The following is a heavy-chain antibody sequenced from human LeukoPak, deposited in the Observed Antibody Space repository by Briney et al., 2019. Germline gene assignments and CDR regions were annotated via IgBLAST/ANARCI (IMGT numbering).Heavy chain of an antibody. CDR3: ARPPRKLKLRFLEWKKYDAFDI. CDR2: IYTSGST. J-gene: IGHJ3*02. D-gene: IGHD3-3*01. V-gene: IGHV4-4*07. CDR1: GGSISSYY. Sequence: SETLSLTCTVSGGSISSYYWSWIRQPAGEGLEWIGRIYTSGSTNYNPSLKSRVTISVDTSKNQFSLKLSSVTAADTAVYYCARPPRKLKLRFLEWKKYDAFDIWGQGTMVTVSS.